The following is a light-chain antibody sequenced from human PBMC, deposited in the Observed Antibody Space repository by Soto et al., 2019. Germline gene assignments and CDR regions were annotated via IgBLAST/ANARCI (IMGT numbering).Light chain of an antibody. V-gene: IGLV8-61*01. Sequence: QTVGNQEPSLSGSAVRTVTLTCSLSSASVSTSYYPSWYQQTPGQAPHTLIYSTNTRSSSVPANFSGSIHGNKATLTITGAQADDESDYYCVLYMGSGISLFGGGTKPAVL. CDR2: STN. J-gene: IGLJ2*01. CDR3: VLYMGSGISL. CDR1: SASVSTSYY.